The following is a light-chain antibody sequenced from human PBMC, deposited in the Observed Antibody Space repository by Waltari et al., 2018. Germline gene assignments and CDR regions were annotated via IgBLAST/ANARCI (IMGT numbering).Light chain of an antibody. J-gene: IGKJ1*01. Sequence: DIVMNQSPLSLPVTPGEPAPISCRPSQSLLHDRGYNYLDWYMQRPGQSPQLLIYLGSLRASGVPDRFSGSGSGTDFTLKISRVETDDVGVYYCMQALQTPRTFGQGTKVEI. V-gene: IGKV2-28*01. CDR2: LGS. CDR3: MQALQTPRT. CDR1: QSLLHDRGYNY.